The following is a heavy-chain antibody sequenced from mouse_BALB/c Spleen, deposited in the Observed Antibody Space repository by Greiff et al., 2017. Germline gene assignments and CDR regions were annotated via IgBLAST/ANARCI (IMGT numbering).Heavy chain of an antibody. D-gene: IGHD1-1*01. V-gene: IGHV1-55*01. J-gene: IGHJ1*01. CDR2: IYPGRGIT. Sequence: QVQLQQSGAELVKPGASVKMSCKASGYTFTSYWINWVKQRPGQGLEWIGDIYPGRGITNYNEKFKSKATLTLDTSSSTAYMQLSSLTSEDSAVYYCARRCYGSGYDWYFDVWGAGTTVTVAS. CDR3: ARRCYGSGYDWYFDV. CDR1: GYTFTSYW.